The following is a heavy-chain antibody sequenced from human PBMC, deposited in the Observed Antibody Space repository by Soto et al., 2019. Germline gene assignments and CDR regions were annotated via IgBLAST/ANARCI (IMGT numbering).Heavy chain of an antibody. CDR1: GYTFTSYG. Sequence: ASVKVSCKASGYTFTSYGISWVRQAPGQGLEWMGWISAYNDNANYAQKFQGRVTMTTDTSTTTAYMELTSLRCDDTAVYYCATSYGIAAAGRAWFDPWGQGTLVTVSS. J-gene: IGHJ5*02. D-gene: IGHD6-13*01. V-gene: IGHV1-18*01. CDR2: ISAYNDNA. CDR3: ATSYGIAAAGRAWFDP.